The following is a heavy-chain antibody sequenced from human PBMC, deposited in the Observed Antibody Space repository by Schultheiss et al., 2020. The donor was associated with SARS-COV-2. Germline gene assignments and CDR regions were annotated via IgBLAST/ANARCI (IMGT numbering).Heavy chain of an antibody. Sequence: SETLSLTCAVSGGSISSSNWWSWVRQPPGKGLEWIGYVYYSGSTKYSPSLESRVTISVDTSKNQFSLKLTSLTAADTAIYYCARGNDFVYFFDSWGQGTLVTVSS. CDR1: GGSISSSNW. CDR3: ARGNDFVYFFDS. V-gene: IGHV4-4*02. J-gene: IGHJ4*02. D-gene: IGHD3-3*01. CDR2: VYYSGST.